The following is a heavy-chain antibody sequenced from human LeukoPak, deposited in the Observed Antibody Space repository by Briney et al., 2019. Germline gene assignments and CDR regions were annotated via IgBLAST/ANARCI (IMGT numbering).Heavy chain of an antibody. J-gene: IGHJ3*02. CDR1: GYTFTSYA. D-gene: IGHD2-2*01. V-gene: IGHV1-3*01. Sequence: GASVKVSCKASGYTFTSYAMHWVRQAPGQRLEWMGWINAGNGNTKYSQKFQGRVTITRDTSTSTAYMELSSLRSEDTAVYYCAREREVVPAAMDAFDIWGQGTMVTVSS. CDR2: INAGNGNT. CDR3: AREREVVPAAMDAFDI.